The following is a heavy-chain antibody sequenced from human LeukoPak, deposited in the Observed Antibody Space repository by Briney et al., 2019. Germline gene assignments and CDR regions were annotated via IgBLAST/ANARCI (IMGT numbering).Heavy chain of an antibody. CDR1: GGSFSGYY. V-gene: IGHV4-34*01. CDR2: INHSGST. J-gene: IGHJ3*02. CDR3: ARVRRVLRFLEWLLPDAFDI. D-gene: IGHD3-3*01. Sequence: SETLSLTCAVYGGSFSGYYWSWIRQPPGKGLEWIGEINHSGSTNYNPSLKSRVTISVDTSKNQFSLKLSSVTAADTAVYYCARVRRVLRFLEWLLPDAFDIWGQGTMVTVSS.